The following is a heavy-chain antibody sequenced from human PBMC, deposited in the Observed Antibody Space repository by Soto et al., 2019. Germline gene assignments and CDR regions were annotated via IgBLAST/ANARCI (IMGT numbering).Heavy chain of an antibody. Sequence: GGSLRLSCAASGFTFSSYAMSWVRQAPGKGLEWVSAISGSGGSTYYADSVKGRFTISRDNSKNTLYLQMNSLRAEDTAVYYCAKDQGYQLWPPDAFDIWGQGTMVTVSS. V-gene: IGHV3-23*01. J-gene: IGHJ3*02. CDR2: ISGSGGST. CDR1: GFTFSSYA. CDR3: AKDQGYQLWPPDAFDI. D-gene: IGHD2-2*01.